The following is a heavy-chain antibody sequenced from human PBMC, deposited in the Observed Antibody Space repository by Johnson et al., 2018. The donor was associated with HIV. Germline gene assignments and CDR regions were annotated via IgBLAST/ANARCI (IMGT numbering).Heavy chain of an antibody. D-gene: IGHD2-2*01. CDR2: INWNGGST. V-gene: IGHV3-20*04. CDR3: ARAAIVVLPAGIFDI. Sequence: EVQLVESGGGVVQPGRSLRLSCAASGFTFDDYGMSWVRQAPGKGLEWVSGINWNGGSTGYADSVKGRFTISRDNAKNSLYLQMNSLRAEDTAVYYCARAAIVVLPAGIFDIWGQGTMVTVSS. J-gene: IGHJ3*02. CDR1: GFTFDDYG.